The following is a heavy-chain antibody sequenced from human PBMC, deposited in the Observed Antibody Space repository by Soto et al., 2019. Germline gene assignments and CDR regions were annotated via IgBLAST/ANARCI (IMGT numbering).Heavy chain of an antibody. J-gene: IGHJ5*02. CDR3: ARGPFQGAYYDFWSGYYTGGYNWFDP. CDR2: INHSGST. CDR1: GGSFSGYY. V-gene: IGHV4-34*01. Sequence: SETLSLTCAVYGGSFSGYYWSWIHQPPGKGLEWIGEINHSGSTNYNPSLKSRVTISVDTSKNQFSLKLSSVTAADTAVYYCARGPFQGAYYDFWSGYYTGGYNWFDPWGQGTLVTVSS. D-gene: IGHD3-3*01.